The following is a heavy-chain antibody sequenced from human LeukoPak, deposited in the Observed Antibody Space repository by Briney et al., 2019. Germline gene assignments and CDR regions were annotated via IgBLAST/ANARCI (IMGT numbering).Heavy chain of an antibody. CDR2: IYSGGST. CDR1: GFTFSSYA. J-gene: IGHJ5*02. V-gene: IGHV3-66*04. D-gene: IGHD4-4*01. Sequence: GGSLRLSCAASGFTFSSYAMSWVRQAPGKGLEWVSVIYSGGSTYYADSVKGRFTISRDNSKNTLYLQMNSLRAEDTAVYYCARHDYSNYFIWFDPWGQGTLVTVSS. CDR3: ARHDYSNYFIWFDP.